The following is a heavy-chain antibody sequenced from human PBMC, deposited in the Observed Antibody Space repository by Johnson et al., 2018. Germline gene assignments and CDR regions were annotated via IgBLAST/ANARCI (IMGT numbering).Heavy chain of an antibody. CDR3: ARVVISRVGEFRSDAFDI. D-gene: IGHD3-10*01. J-gene: IGHJ3*02. V-gene: IGHV3-74*01. Sequence: VQLQESGGGLVQPGGSLRLSCAASGFTFSSYWMHWVRQAPGKGLVWVSRINSDGSSTSYADSVKGRFTISRDNAKNTLYLQMNSLRAEDTAVYYCARVVISRVGEFRSDAFDIWGQGTMVTVSS. CDR1: GFTFSSYW. CDR2: INSDGSST.